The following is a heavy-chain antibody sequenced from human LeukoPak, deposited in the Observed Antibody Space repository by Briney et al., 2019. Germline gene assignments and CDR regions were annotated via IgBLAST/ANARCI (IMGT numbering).Heavy chain of an antibody. D-gene: IGHD6-25*01. Sequence: GASVKVSCKASGYTFTSYGISWVRQAPGQGLEWMGWISAYNGNTNYAQKLQGRVTMTTDTSTSTAYMELRSLRPDDTAVYYCARDLLKAIAARVHYYYYYGMDVWGQGTTVTVSS. CDR3: ARDLLKAIAARVHYYYYYGMDV. CDR1: GYTFTSYG. V-gene: IGHV1-18*01. J-gene: IGHJ6*02. CDR2: ISAYNGNT.